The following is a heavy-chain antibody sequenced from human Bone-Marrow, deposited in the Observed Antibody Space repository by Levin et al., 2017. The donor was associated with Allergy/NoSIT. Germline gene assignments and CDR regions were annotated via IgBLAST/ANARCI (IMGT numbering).Heavy chain of an antibody. CDR2: IYYSGST. Sequence: SQTLSLTCTVSGGSVSSGSYYWSWIRQPPGKGLEWIGYIYYSGSTNYNPSLKSRVTISVDTSKNQFSLKLSSVTAADTAVYYCAREPLSTVTILSYWYFDLWGRGTLVTVSS. CDR3: AREPLSTVTILSYWYFDL. D-gene: IGHD4-17*01. V-gene: IGHV4-61*01. CDR1: GGSVSSGSYY. J-gene: IGHJ2*01.